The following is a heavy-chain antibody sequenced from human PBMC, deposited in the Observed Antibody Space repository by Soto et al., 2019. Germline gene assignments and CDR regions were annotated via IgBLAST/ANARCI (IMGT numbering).Heavy chain of an antibody. CDR2: IIPIFGTA. J-gene: IGHJ6*02. V-gene: IGHV1-69*13. CDR1: GGTFSSYA. Sequence: SVKVSCKASGGTFSSYAISWVRQAPGQGLEWMGGIIPIFGTANYAQKFQGRVTITADESTSTAYMELSSLRSEDTAVYYCAVPHYYGSGSYHALSYYYGMDVWGQGTTVTVSS. CDR3: AVPHYYGSGSYHALSYYYGMDV. D-gene: IGHD3-10*01.